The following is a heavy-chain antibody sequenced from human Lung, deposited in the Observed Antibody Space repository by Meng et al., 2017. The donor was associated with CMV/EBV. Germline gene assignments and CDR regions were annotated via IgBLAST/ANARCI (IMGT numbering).Heavy chain of an antibody. CDR1: GYTFTSYG. J-gene: IGHJ4*02. CDR2: ISAYNGNT. V-gene: IGHV1-18*01. Sequence: ASVXVSCKASGYTFTSYGISWVRQAPGQGLEWMGWISAYNGNTNYAQRLQGRVTMTTDTSTSTAYMELRSLRSDDTAVYYCARNRYCSSTSCYVDYWGQGTLVTVSS. CDR3: ARNRYCSSTSCYVDY. D-gene: IGHD2-2*01.